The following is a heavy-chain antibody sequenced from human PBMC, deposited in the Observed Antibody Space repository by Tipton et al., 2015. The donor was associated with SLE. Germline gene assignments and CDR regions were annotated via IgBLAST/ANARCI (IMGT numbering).Heavy chain of an antibody. CDR2: IFYSGIT. D-gene: IGHD2-8*01. Sequence: LRLSCTVSGGSISSSDNYWGWVRQPPGKGPEYLRTIFYSGITYYNPSLKSRVTISIDTSMNQFSLKMRSVTAADTAVYFCARGYCSDGVCYGFGFFDYWGQGNLVTVSS. J-gene: IGHJ4*02. V-gene: IGHV4-39*07. CDR3: ARGYCSDGVCYGFGFFDY. CDR1: GGSISSSDNY.